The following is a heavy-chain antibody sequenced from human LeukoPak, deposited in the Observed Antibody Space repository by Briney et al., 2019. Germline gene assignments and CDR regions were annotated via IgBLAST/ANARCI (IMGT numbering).Heavy chain of an antibody. CDR2: IYSGGST. V-gene: IGHV3-53*01. J-gene: IGHJ4*02. CDR3: ARGHSTQYYFDY. D-gene: IGHD1-1*01. Sequence: PGGSLRLSCAASGFTASSNYMNWVRQAPGKGLEWVSVIYSGGSTDYADSVKGRFTISRDNSKNTLYLQMNSLRAEDTAVYYCARGHSTQYYFDYWGQGTLVTVSS. CDR1: GFTASSNY.